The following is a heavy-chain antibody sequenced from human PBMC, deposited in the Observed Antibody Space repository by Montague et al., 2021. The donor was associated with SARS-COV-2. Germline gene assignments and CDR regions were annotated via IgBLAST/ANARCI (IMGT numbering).Heavy chain of an antibody. Sequence: SETLSLTCSVSGDSITPYGDSIGGYFWSWIRQPAGKGLEWIGRIYATGNFDYNPSLNSRVSMSMDTSKQEFSMRLISVTAAATAAYYCARDAYYFGPGRANHGGIDPWGQGILVTVSS. D-gene: IGHD2/OR15-2a*01. J-gene: IGHJ5*02. CDR3: ARDAYYFGPGRANHGGIDP. CDR1: GDSITPYGDSIGGYF. V-gene: IGHV4-4*07. CDR2: IYATGNF.